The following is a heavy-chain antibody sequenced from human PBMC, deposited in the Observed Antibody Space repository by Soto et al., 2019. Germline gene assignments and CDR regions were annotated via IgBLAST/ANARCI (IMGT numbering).Heavy chain of an antibody. Sequence: ASVKVSCKISGHTLTELSIHWVRQAPGKGLEWMGGFDPEGGEAIYAQKWHGRVTVNEDTVTGTAYMELSSLRSEDTAVYYCARPKTPYGGNSVTAFDIWGQGTMVTVSS. CDR2: FDPEGGEA. CDR3: ARPKTPYGGNSVTAFDI. D-gene: IGHD4-17*01. V-gene: IGHV1-24*01. J-gene: IGHJ3*02. CDR1: GHTLTELS.